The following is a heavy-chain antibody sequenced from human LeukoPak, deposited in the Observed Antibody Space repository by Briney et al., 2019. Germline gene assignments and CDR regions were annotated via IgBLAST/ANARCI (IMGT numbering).Heavy chain of an antibody. CDR3: ASTYGLPSDAFDI. D-gene: IGHD3-10*01. CDR1: GFTFSSYS. J-gene: IGHJ3*02. CDR2: ISSSSTI. Sequence: GGSLRLSCAASGFTFSSYSMNWVRQAPGKGLEWVSYISSSSTIYYADSVKGRFTISRDNAKNSLYLQMNSLRAEDTAVYYCASTYGLPSDAFDIWGQGTMVTVSS. V-gene: IGHV3-48*01.